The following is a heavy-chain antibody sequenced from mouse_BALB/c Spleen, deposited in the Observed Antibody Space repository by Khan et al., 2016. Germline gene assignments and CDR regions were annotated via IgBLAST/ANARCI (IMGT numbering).Heavy chain of an antibody. J-gene: IGHJ3*01. CDR2: IDPANGNT. Sequence: VQLKESGAELVKPGASVKLSCTASGFNFNDSYMHWVKQRPEQGLEWIGRIDPANGNTKYDPKFKGKATITADTSSNTAYMQLSSLTSEDTAVSSCTSSPYDCDVVFSYLRRATLVTVSA. D-gene: IGHD1-1*01. V-gene: IGHV14-3*02. CDR1: GFNFNDSY. CDR3: TSSPYDCDVVFSY.